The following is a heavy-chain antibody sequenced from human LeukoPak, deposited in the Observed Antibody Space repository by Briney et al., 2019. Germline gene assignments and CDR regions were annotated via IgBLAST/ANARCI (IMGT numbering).Heavy chain of an antibody. Sequence: PSETLSLTCTVSGGSISSGDYYWSWIRQPPGKGLEWIGYIYYSGSTYYNPSLKSRVTISVDTSKNQFSLKLSSVTAADTAVYYCARDWGTGTTEEYYWGQGTLVTVSS. J-gene: IGHJ4*02. V-gene: IGHV4-30-4*08. CDR3: ARDWGTGTTEEYY. D-gene: IGHD1-1*01. CDR1: GGSISSGDYY. CDR2: IYYSGST.